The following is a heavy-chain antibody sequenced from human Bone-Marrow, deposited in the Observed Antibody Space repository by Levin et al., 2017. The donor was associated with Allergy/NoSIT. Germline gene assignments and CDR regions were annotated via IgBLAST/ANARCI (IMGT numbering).Heavy chain of an antibody. CDR1: GFTVSTNY. CDR2: IYSGGDT. J-gene: IGHJ4*02. V-gene: IGHV3-53*01. CDR3: AREEGPLDY. Sequence: GRSLRLSCAASGFTVSTNYMSWVRQAPGKGLEWVSVIYSGGDTYYADSVKGRFTISRDNFKNTVYLQMNSLTAEDTAVYYCAREEGPLDYWGQGTLVTVSS.